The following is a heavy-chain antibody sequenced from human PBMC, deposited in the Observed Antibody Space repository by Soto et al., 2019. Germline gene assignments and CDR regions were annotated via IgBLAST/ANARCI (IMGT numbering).Heavy chain of an antibody. Sequence: EVRLVESGGGLVQPGGSLRLSCAASRFTFSSYWMSWVRQAPGKGLEWVANIKQDGSEKFYVDSVKGRFTISRDNAKNSLYLQMDSLRAGDTAVYYCARGIDDNASFGMDVWGQGTTVTVSS. J-gene: IGHJ6*02. V-gene: IGHV3-7*01. D-gene: IGHD1-1*01. CDR2: IKQDGSEK. CDR1: RFTFSSYW. CDR3: ARGIDDNASFGMDV.